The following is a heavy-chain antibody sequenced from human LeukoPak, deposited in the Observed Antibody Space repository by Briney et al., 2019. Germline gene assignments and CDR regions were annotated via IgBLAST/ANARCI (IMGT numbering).Heavy chain of an antibody. V-gene: IGHV3-30*18. J-gene: IGHJ4*02. CDR3: ANAGDYCSGGSCYSTPFDY. Sequence: PGRSLRLSCAASGFTFSSYGMHWVRQAPGKGLEWVAVISHDGSNKYYADSVKGRFTISRDNSKNTLYLQMNSLRAEDTAVYYCANAGDYCSGGSCYSTPFDYWGQGTLVTVSS. CDR2: ISHDGSNK. CDR1: GFTFSSYG. D-gene: IGHD2-15*01.